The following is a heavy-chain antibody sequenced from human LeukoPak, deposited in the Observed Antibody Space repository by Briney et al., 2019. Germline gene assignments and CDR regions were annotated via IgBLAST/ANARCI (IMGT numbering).Heavy chain of an antibody. D-gene: IGHD6-13*01. CDR1: GFTLNTNY. CDR2: IYAGGNA. CDR3: AREVYSSTWFDL. J-gene: IGHJ4*02. V-gene: IGHV3-66*01. Sequence: GGSLRLSCAASGFTLNTNYMNWVRQVPGKGLEWVSVIYAGGNAYYADSVKERFTISRDNSRNTLYLQMNSLRGDDTAVYYCAREVYSSTWFDLWGQGTLVTVSS.